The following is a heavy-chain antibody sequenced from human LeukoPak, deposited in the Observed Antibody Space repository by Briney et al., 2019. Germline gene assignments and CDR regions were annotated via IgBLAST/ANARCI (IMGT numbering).Heavy chain of an antibody. V-gene: IGHV3-30*02. CDR1: GFTFSSYG. CDR3: AKDLDY. Sequence: TVGSLRLSCAASGFTFSSYGMHWVRQAPGKGLEWGAVIRYDGSNKYYADSVKGPFTISSDNSKNTLYLQMTSLRAEDMAVYYCAKDLDYWGQGTLVTVSS. CDR2: IRYDGSNK. J-gene: IGHJ4*02.